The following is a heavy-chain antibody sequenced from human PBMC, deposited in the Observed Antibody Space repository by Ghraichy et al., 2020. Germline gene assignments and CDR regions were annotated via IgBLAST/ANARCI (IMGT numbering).Heavy chain of an antibody. V-gene: IGHV3-23*01. CDR2: ISGSGGST. CDR1: GFTFSSYA. D-gene: IGHD5-18*01. CDR3: AKGGDVDTAMVHFDY. Sequence: GESLNISCAASGFTFSSYAMSWVRQAPGKGLEWVSVISGSGGSTYYADSVKGRFTISRDNSKNTLYLQMNSLRAEDTAVYYCAKGGDVDTAMVHFDYWGQGTLVTVSS. J-gene: IGHJ4*02.